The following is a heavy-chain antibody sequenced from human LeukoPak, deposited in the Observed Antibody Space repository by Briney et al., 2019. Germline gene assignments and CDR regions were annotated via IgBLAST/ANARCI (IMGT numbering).Heavy chain of an antibody. D-gene: IGHD5-24*01. V-gene: IGHV3-74*01. J-gene: IGHJ3*01. CDR2: INQDESRA. CDR3: GRGGDGIDV. CDR1: GFTFRNYL. Sequence: GGSLRLSCAVSGFTFRNYLMHWVSQPPGQGLVWVSRINQDESRAYADSVKGRFTVSRDNAKNMLYLQLNGLRAEDTAVYFCGRGGDGIDVRGQGTTVIVSS.